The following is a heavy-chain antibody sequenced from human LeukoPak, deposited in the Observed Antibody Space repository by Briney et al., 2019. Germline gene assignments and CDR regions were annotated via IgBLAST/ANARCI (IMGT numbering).Heavy chain of an antibody. V-gene: IGHV3-21*04. D-gene: IGHD1/OR15-1a*01. CDR2: ISSSSSDI. CDR3: ARWRTYIQGFFDP. CDR1: GFIFSNYI. Sequence: GGSLRLSCAASGFIFSNYIINWVRRAPGKGLEWVSSISSSSSDIYFADSVKGRFTISRDNAKNSLYLQMNSLRAEDTAVYYCARWRTYIQGFFDPWGQGTLVTVSS. J-gene: IGHJ5*02.